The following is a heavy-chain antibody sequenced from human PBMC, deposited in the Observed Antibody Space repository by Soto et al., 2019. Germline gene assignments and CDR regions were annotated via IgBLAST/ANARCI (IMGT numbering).Heavy chain of an antibody. CDR1: GFTFSSYG. Sequence: PGGSLRLSCAASGFTFSSYGMHWVRQAPGKGLEWVAVISYDGSNKYYADSVKGRFTISRDNSKNTLYLQMNSLRAEDTAVYYCARGDIVVAFQHWGQGTLVTVSS. CDR3: ARGDIVVAFQH. D-gene: IGHD5-12*01. J-gene: IGHJ1*01. V-gene: IGHV3-30*03. CDR2: ISYDGSNK.